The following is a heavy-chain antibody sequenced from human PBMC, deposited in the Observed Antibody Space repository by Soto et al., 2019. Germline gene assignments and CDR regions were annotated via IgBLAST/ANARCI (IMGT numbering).Heavy chain of an antibody. Sequence: PGGSLRLSCAASGFTVSSNYMSWVRQAPGKGLEWVSVIYSGGSTYYADSVKGRFTISRDNSKNTLYLQMNSLRAEDTAVYYCARVLFGYGSGSYPDYWGQGTLVTVSS. CDR2: IYSGGST. D-gene: IGHD3-10*01. CDR3: ARVLFGYGSGSYPDY. V-gene: IGHV3-66*01. CDR1: GFTVSSNY. J-gene: IGHJ4*02.